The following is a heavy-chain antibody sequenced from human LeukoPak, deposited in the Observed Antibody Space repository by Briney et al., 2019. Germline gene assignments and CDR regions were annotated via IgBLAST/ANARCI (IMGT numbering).Heavy chain of an antibody. CDR3: AKDGRGSYQGRYRYNWFDP. D-gene: IGHD1-26*01. CDR1: GFTFSSYA. V-gene: IGHV3-23*01. J-gene: IGHJ5*02. CDR2: ISGSGGST. Sequence: GGSLRLSCAASGFTFSSYAMSWVRQAPGKGLEWVSAISGSGGSTYYADSVKGRFTISRDNSKNTLYLQMNSLRAEDTAVYYCAKDGRGSYQGRYRYNWFDPWGQGTLVTVSS.